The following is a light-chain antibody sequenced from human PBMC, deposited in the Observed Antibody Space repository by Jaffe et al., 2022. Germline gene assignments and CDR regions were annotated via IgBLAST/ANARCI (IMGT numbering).Light chain of an antibody. CDR1: QGISSS. J-gene: IGKJ5*01. V-gene: IGKV1-13*02. CDR2: DAS. Sequence: AIQLTQSPSSLSASVGDRVTITCRASQGISSSLAWYQQKPGKAPKLLIYDASTLESGVPSRFSGSGSGTDFSLTISSLQPEDFATYYCQHFKSYPHTFGQGTRLDIK. CDR3: QHFKSYPHT.